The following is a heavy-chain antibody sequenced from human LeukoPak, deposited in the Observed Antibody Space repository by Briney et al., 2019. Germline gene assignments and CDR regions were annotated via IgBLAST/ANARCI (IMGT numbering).Heavy chain of an antibody. CDR3: ARESSGYFY. V-gene: IGHV3-21*01. D-gene: IGHD3-22*01. J-gene: IGHJ4*02. Sequence: PGGSLRLSCAASGLTFSTYSMNWVRQAPGKGLEWVSSISSGSSFIYYADSVKGRFTISRDNAKNSLFLQMNSLRAEDTAVYYCARESSGYFYWGQGTLVTVSS. CDR1: GLTFSTYS. CDR2: ISSGSSFI.